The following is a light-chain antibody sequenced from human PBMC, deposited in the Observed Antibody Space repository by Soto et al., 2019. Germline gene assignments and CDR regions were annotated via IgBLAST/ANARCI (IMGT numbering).Light chain of an antibody. V-gene: IGKV1-5*01. CDR3: QQYNSYSPWT. CDR1: QTISNW. J-gene: IGKJ1*01. Sequence: DIPMTQSPSTLSASVGDRVTITCRASQTISNWLAWYQQKPGMAPKLLIYDVSNLESGVPSRFSGSGSGTEFTLTISSLQPDDFATYYCQQYNSYSPWTFGQGTKVEIK. CDR2: DVS.